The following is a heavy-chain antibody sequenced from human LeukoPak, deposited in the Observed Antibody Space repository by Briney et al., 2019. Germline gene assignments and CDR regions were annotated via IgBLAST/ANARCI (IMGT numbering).Heavy chain of an antibody. CDR2: ISAYNGNT. V-gene: IGHV1-18*01. D-gene: IGHD6-13*01. Sequence: ASVKVSCKASGYTFTSYGISWVRQAPGQGLEWMGWISAYNGNTNYAQKLQGRVTMTTDTSTSTAYMELRSLRSDDTAVYYCARCQDSSSWYETLYYYYGMDVWGQGTTVTVSS. J-gene: IGHJ6*02. CDR3: ARCQDSSSWYETLYYYYGMDV. CDR1: GYTFTSYG.